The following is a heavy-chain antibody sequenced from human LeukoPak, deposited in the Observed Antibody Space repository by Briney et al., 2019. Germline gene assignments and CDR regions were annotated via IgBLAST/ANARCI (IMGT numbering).Heavy chain of an antibody. D-gene: IGHD6-6*01. V-gene: IGHV3-30*04. CDR2: ISYDGSNK. CDR1: GFTFSSYA. CDR3: AREIIAAEDY. Sequence: GGSLRLSCAASGFTFSSYAMHWVRQAPGKGLEWVAVISYDGSNKYYADSVKGRFTISRDNSKNTLYLQMNSLRAEDTAVYYCAREIIAAEDYWGQGTLVTVSS. J-gene: IGHJ4*02.